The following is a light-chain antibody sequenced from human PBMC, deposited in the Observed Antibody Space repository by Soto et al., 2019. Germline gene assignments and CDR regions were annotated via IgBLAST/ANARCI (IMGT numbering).Light chain of an antibody. J-gene: IGLJ2*01. CDR3: CSYAGSASFRVL. V-gene: IGLV2-11*01. CDR1: NSDVGTYNY. CDR2: DVT. Sequence: QSVLTQPRSVSGSPGQSVTISCTGTNSDVGTYNYVSWYQQHPGKAPKLIIYDVTKRPSGVPDRFSGSKSGNTASLIISGLQAADEDEYYCCCCSYAGSASFRVLFGGGTKLTVL.